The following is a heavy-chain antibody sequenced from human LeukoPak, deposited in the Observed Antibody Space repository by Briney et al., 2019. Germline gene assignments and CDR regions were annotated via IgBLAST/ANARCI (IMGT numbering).Heavy chain of an antibody. Sequence: GESLRLSCAASGFTVSSNYMSWVRQAPGKGLEWVSVIYSGGSTYYADSVKGRFTISRDNSKNTLYLQIDSLRGEDTAVYYCAKTPAAGIFFFDSWGQGTLVTVSS. CDR2: IYSGGST. CDR1: GFTVSSNY. J-gene: IGHJ4*02. V-gene: IGHV3-66*02. D-gene: IGHD6-13*01. CDR3: AKTPAAGIFFFDS.